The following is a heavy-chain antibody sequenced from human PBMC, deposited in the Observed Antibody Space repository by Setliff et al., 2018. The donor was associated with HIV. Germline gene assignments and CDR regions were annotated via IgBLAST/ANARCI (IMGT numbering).Heavy chain of an antibody. Sequence: HPGGSLRLSCVASGFTFSDYSMNWVRQAPGKGLEWVGVISNDGSDQRYAESVKGRFTISRDNSKNTLYLEMNSLRVEDTAVYHCARSSSWYVEWFDPWGQGTLVTVSS. J-gene: IGHJ5*02. V-gene: IGHV3-30*03. CDR1: GFTFSDYS. CDR3: ARSSSWYVEWFDP. CDR2: ISNDGSDQ. D-gene: IGHD6-13*01.